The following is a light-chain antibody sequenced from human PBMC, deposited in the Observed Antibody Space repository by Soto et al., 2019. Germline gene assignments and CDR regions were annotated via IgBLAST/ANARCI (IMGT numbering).Light chain of an antibody. Sequence: QSVLTQPPSASGTPGQRVTISCSGSSSNIGSNTVNWYQQLPGTAPKLLIYSKNQRPSGVPDRFSGSKSGTSASLAISGLQSEDEADYYCAAWDDSLNGLFGTGTKVTVL. CDR1: SSNIGSNT. CDR3: AAWDDSLNGL. CDR2: SKN. V-gene: IGLV1-44*01. J-gene: IGLJ1*01.